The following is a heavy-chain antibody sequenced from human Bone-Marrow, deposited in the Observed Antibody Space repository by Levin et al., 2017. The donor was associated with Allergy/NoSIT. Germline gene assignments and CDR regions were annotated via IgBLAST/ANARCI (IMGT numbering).Heavy chain of an antibody. V-gene: IGHV4-31*03. CDR3: ASTSSNWDYDSFDI. Sequence: RSSETLSLTCTVSGGSISSGGHSWSWIRQHPGKGLEWIGYIYYSGSTDYNPSLKSRITISAASSTNQFSLKLSSVTAADTAVYYCASTSSNWDYDSFDIWGQGTMVTVSS. CDR1: GGSISSGGHS. D-gene: IGHD6-13*01. CDR2: IYYSGST. J-gene: IGHJ3*02.